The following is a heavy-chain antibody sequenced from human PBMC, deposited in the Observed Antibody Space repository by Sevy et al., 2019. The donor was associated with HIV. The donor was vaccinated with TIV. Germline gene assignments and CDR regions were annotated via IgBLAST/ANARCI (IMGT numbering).Heavy chain of an antibody. Sequence: GGSLRLSCAASGFTFSSYAMHWVRQAPGKGLEWVAVISYDGSNKYYADSVKGRFTISRDNSKNTLYLQMNSLRAEDTAVYYCARTLGYCSGGSCYSSGWAFDIWGLGTMVTVSS. CDR2: ISYDGSNK. J-gene: IGHJ3*02. D-gene: IGHD2-15*01. CDR1: GFTFSSYA. V-gene: IGHV3-30-3*01. CDR3: ARTLGYCSGGSCYSSGWAFDI.